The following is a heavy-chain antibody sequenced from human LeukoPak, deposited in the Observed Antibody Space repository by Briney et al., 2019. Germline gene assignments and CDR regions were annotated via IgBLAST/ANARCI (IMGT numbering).Heavy chain of an antibody. J-gene: IGHJ4*02. CDR1: GASISSGSHY. V-gene: IGHV4-31*03. D-gene: IGHD3-3*01. CDR3: AASSGVTLGRF. Sequence: SETLSLTCTVSGASISSGSHYYNWIRQHPGKGLEWIGYIHYTGGTSYNPSLKSRVTMSMETSMNQLSLKLSSLTAADTAVYYCAASSGVTLGRFWGQETLVTVSS. CDR2: IHYTGGT.